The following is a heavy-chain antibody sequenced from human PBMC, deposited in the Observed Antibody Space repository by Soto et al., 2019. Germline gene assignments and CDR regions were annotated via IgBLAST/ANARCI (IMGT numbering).Heavy chain of an antibody. V-gene: IGHV4-59*12. J-gene: IGHJ5*02. CDR3: ARGVVLPPTTPIRGCFDP. CDR2: IHYSGST. D-gene: IGHD2-2*02. CDR1: GGSISSYY. Sequence: SETLSLTCTVSGGSISSYYWGWIRQPPGKRLEWIGYIHYSGSTNYNPSLRSRVTISVDTPKNQFSLKLTSATAADTAIYYCARGVVLPPTTPIRGCFDPWGQGTLVTVSS.